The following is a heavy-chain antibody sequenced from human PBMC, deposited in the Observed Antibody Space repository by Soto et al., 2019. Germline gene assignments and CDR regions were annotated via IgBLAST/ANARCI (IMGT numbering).Heavy chain of an antibody. D-gene: IGHD4-17*01. CDR1: GGSISSGDYY. Sequence: SETLSLTCTVSGGSISSGDYYWSWIRQPPGKGLEWIGYIYYSGSTYYNPSLKSRVTISVDTSKNQFSLKLSSVTAADTAVYYCARFFYGGNTFDYWGQGTLVTVSS. CDR2: IYYSGST. V-gene: IGHV4-30-4*01. J-gene: IGHJ4*02. CDR3: ARFFYGGNTFDY.